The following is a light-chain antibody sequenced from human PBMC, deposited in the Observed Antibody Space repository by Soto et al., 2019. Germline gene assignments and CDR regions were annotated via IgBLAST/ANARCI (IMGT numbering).Light chain of an antibody. CDR1: QDISTY. CDR3: QQYNSLPYT. J-gene: IGKJ2*01. CDR2: TVP. Sequence: DIQMTQSPSSLSASLGDRVTITCRASQDISTYLNWYQQKPGKAPNLLIYTVPNLETGVPSRFSGSGSGTVFTLTISARQPEDIATYYCQQYNSLPYTFGQGTRLEIE. V-gene: IGKV1-33*01.